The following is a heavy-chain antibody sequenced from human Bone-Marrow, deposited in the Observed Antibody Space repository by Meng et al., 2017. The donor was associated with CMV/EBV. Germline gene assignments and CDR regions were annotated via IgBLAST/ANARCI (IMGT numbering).Heavy chain of an antibody. CDR2: IYNSGTT. CDR3: ARVGPLGGGGKSGSYGFEDY. D-gene: IGHD1-26*01. Sequence: GESLKISFAASGFTVSSNYMSWVRQAPGKGLEWVSIIYNSGTTYFADSVKGRFTISRDNSKNTLYLQMNSLRAEDTAVYYCARVGPLGGGGKSGSYGFEDYWGQGALVTVSS. J-gene: IGHJ4*02. CDR1: GFTVSSNY. V-gene: IGHV3-53*01.